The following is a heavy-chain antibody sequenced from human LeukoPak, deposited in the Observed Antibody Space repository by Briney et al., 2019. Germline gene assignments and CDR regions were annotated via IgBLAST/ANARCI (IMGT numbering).Heavy chain of an antibody. J-gene: IGHJ6*03. CDR2: ISSSSSYI. V-gene: IGHV3-21*01. CDR1: GFTFSSYS. D-gene: IGHD3-10*01. CDR3: ARVPYGNYHYYYMDV. Sequence: PGGSLRLSRAASGFTFSSYSMNWVRQAPGKGLEWVSSISSSSSYIYYADSVKGRFTISRDNAKNSLYLQMNSLRAEDTAVYYCARVPYGNYHYYYMDVWGKGTTVTVSS.